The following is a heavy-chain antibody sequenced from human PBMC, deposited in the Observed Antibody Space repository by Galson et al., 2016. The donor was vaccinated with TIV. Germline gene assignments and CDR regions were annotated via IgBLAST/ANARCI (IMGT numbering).Heavy chain of an antibody. CDR3: ARDRILDPEYYFYYGMAV. J-gene: IGHJ6*02. V-gene: IGHV3-66*02. CDR2: ISDGGNT. Sequence: SLRLSCAASGLSVSINYMTWVRQAPGKGLEWVSLISDGGNTYYPDSVKGRFTISRDNSKNTLYLQMNSLRVEETAVYYCARDRILDPEYYFYYGMAVWGQGTTVTVSS. CDR1: GLSVSINY. D-gene: IGHD5-18*01.